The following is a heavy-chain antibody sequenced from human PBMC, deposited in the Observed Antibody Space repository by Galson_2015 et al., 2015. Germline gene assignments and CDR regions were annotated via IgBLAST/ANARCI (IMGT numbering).Heavy chain of an antibody. CDR1: GFTFSSYW. J-gene: IGHJ4*02. CDR2: IKGDGSDI. Sequence: SLRLSCAASGFTFSSYWMHWVRQAPGKGLVWVSRIKGDGSDIRYANSVKGRFTMSRDNTKKTLHLHMSNLGAEDTAVYFCVRDGDKYDCDYWGQGTLLTVSS. V-gene: IGHV3-74*01. CDR3: VRDGDKYDCDY. D-gene: IGHD2-2*01.